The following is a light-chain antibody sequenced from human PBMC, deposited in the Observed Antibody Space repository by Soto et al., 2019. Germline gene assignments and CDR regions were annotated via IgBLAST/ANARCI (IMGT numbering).Light chain of an antibody. CDR1: QSVSSSY. CDR3: HQYDSSPLT. V-gene: IGKV3-20*01. Sequence: EIVLTQSPGTLSLSPGERATLSCRASQSVSSSYLAWYQQKPGQAPRLLIYGASSRATGIPDRFSGSGSGTDFTLTISRLEPEDFAVYYCHQYDSSPLTVGGGTKVESK. J-gene: IGKJ4*01. CDR2: GAS.